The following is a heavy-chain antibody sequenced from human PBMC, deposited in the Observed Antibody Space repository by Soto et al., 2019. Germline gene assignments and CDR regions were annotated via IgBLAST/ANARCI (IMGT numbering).Heavy chain of an antibody. CDR1: GFTFSSYW. CDR3: ARVITMIVGSAFDI. V-gene: IGHV3-7*01. D-gene: IGHD3-22*01. CDR2: IKQDGSEK. Sequence: GGSLRLSCAASGFTFSSYWMSWVCQAPGKGLEWVANIKQDGSEKYYVDSVKGRFTISRDNAKNSLYLQMNSLRAEDTAVYYCARVITMIVGSAFDIWGQGTMVTV. J-gene: IGHJ3*02.